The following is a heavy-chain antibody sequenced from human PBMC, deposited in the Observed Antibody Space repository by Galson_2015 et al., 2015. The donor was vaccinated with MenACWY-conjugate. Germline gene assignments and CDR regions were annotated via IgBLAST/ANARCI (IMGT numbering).Heavy chain of an antibody. J-gene: IGHJ3*02. CDR2: INPSDGST. Sequence: SVKVSCKASGYTFTSYYIHWVRQAPGQGLEWMGIINPSDGSTNYAQKFQGRVTMTRETSTTTVYLELSSLRPEDTAVYYCARDLRRVSMVRGSIVPDAFDMWGQGTMVTVSS. CDR3: ARDLRRVSMVRGSIVPDAFDM. V-gene: IGHV1-46*01. CDR1: GYTFTSYY. D-gene: IGHD3-10*01.